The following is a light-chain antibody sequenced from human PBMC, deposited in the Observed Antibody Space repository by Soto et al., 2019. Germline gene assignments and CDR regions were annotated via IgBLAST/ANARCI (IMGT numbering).Light chain of an antibody. J-gene: IGKJ1*01. CDR2: GAS. CDR3: QQLGT. CDR1: QSVRSNY. V-gene: IGKV3-20*01. Sequence: EIVLTQSPGTLSLSPGERATLSCRASQSVRSNYLAWYQQKPGQAPRLLIYGASNRATGIPDRLSGSGSGTDFTLTISRLEPEDFAVYYCQQLGTFGQGTKVEI.